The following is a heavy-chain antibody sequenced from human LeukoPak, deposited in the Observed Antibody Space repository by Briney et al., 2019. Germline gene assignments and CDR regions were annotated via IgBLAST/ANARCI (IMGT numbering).Heavy chain of an antibody. CDR2: IKQDGSEK. D-gene: IGHD5-18*01. CDR1: GFTFSDYY. Sequence: GGSLRLSCAASGFTFSDYYMSWIRQAPGKGLEWVANIKQDGSEKYYVDSVKGRFTISRDNAKNSLYLQMNSLRAEDTAVYYCARDGGRSYGFWGIGLDIWGQGTMVTVSS. J-gene: IGHJ3*02. V-gene: IGHV3-7*01. CDR3: ARDGGRSYGFWGIGLDI.